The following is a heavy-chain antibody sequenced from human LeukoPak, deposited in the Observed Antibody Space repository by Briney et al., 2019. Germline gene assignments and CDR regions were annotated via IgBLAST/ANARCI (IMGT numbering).Heavy chain of an antibody. CDR1: GFTFSSYG. CDR3: AKELGSSWYNYFDY. V-gene: IGHV3-30*02. J-gene: IGHJ4*02. D-gene: IGHD6-13*01. Sequence: GGSLRLSCAGSGFTFSSYGMSWVRQAPGKGLEWVAFIRYDGSNKYYADSVKGRFTISRDNSKNTLYLQLNSLRAEDTAVYYCAKELGSSWYNYFDYWGQGTLVTVSS. CDR2: IRYDGSNK.